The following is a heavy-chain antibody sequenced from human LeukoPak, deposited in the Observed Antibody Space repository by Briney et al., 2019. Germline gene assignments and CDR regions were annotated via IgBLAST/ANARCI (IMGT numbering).Heavy chain of an antibody. V-gene: IGHV3-15*01. Sequence: GGSLRLSCAASGFTFSNAWMSWVHQAPGKGLEWVGRIKSKTDGGTTDYAAPVKGRFTISRDDSKNTLYLQMNSLKTEDTAVYYCTTDEGSGSWDYWGQGTLVTVSS. CDR3: TTDEGSGSWDY. CDR1: GFTFSNAW. J-gene: IGHJ4*02. D-gene: IGHD3-10*01. CDR2: IKSKTDGGTT.